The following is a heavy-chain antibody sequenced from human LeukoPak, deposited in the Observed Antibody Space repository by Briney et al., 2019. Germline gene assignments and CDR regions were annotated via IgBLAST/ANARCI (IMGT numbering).Heavy chain of an antibody. CDR3: AREKPGAFDY. V-gene: IGHV1-69*06. Sequence: GASVKFSCKASGGTFSSYAISWVRQAPGQGLEWMGGIIPIFGTANYAQKFQGRVTIAADKSTSTAYMELSSLRSEDTAVYYCAREKPGAFDYWGQGTLVTVSS. D-gene: IGHD1-14*01. CDR1: GGTFSSYA. CDR2: IIPIFGTA. J-gene: IGHJ4*02.